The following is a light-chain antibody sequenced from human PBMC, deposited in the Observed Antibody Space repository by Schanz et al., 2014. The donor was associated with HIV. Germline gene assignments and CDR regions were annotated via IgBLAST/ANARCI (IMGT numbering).Light chain of an antibody. V-gene: IGLV2-14*03. J-gene: IGLJ2*01. CDR3: SSYTSTNTLVV. CDR1: SSNVGGYDY. CDR2: DVS. Sequence: QSALTQPASVSGSPGQSITISCTGTSSNVGGYDYVSWCQQHPGKAPKLIIYDVSNRPSGISYRFSGSKSGNTASLTISGLQAEDEGDYYCSSYTSTNTLVVFGGGTKLTVL.